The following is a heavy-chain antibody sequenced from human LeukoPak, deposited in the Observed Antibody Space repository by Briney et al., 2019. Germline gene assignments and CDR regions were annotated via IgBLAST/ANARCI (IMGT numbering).Heavy chain of an antibody. V-gene: IGHV4-34*01. J-gene: IGHJ4*02. CDR1: GGSFSGYY. CDR3: ARVLGDGYSDY. Sequence: KPSETLSLTCAVYGGSFSGYYWSWIRQPPGKGLEWIGEINHSGSTNYNPSLKSRVTISVDTSKNQFSLKLSSVTAADTAVYYCARVLGDGYSDYWGQGTLVTVSS. CDR2: INHSGST. D-gene: IGHD5-24*01.